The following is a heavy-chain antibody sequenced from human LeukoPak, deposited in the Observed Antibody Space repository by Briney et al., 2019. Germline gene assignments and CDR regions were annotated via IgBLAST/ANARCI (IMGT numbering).Heavy chain of an antibody. Sequence: VASVKVSCKASGYTFTSYGISWVRQAPGQGLEWMGWISAYNGNTSYAQKLQGRVTMTTDTSTSTAYMELRSLRSDDTAVYYCARAGIAVAHDAFDIWGQGTMVTVSS. CDR3: ARAGIAVAHDAFDI. CDR2: ISAYNGNT. V-gene: IGHV1-18*01. J-gene: IGHJ3*02. D-gene: IGHD6-19*01. CDR1: GYTFTSYG.